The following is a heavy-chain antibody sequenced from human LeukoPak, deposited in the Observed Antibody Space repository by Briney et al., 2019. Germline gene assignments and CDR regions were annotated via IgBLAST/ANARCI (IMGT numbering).Heavy chain of an antibody. CDR3: AKDSGKYCSGGSCPSYWFDP. CDR1: GFTFSSYA. CDR2: IGGSGGST. V-gene: IGHV3-23*01. D-gene: IGHD2-15*01. Sequence: GGALRLSCAASGFTFSSYAMSWVRQAPGKGLDWVPAIGGSGGSTYYADSVKGRFTISRDNSKNTLYLQMNSLRAEDTAVYYCAKDSGKYCSGGSCPSYWFDPWGQGTLVTVSS. J-gene: IGHJ5*02.